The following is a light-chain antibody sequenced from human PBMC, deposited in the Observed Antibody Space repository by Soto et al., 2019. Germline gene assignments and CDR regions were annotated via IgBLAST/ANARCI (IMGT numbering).Light chain of an antibody. V-gene: IGKV3-20*01. Sequence: EIVLTQSPGTLSLSPGERATLSCRASQSVSSSYLAWYQQKPGQAPRLLIYGASNRATGIPDRFSGGGSGTDCILTFSRLEPEDFVVYNCQQYGSSPLFTFGPVTKVDVK. CDR2: GAS. CDR1: QSVSSSY. CDR3: QQYGSSPLFT. J-gene: IGKJ3*01.